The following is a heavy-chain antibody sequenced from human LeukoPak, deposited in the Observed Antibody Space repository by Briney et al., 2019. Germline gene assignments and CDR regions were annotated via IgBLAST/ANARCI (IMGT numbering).Heavy chain of an antibody. D-gene: IGHD3-10*01. V-gene: IGHV1-18*01. CDR2: ISAYNGNT. CDR3: ARDNWGSVRGVKGDY. J-gene: IGHJ4*02. Sequence: GASVKVSCKASGYTFTSYGISWVRQAPGQGLEWMGWISAYNGNTNYAQKLQGRVTMTTDTSTSTAYMELRSLRSGDTAVYYCARDNWGSVRGVKGDYWGQGTLVTVSS. CDR1: GYTFTSYG.